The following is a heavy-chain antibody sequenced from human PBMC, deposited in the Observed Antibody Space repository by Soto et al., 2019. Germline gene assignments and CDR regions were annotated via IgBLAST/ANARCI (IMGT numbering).Heavy chain of an antibody. J-gene: IGHJ6*02. D-gene: IGHD5-18*01. CDR1: GFTFSSYG. Sequence: PGGSLRLSCAASGFTFSSYGMHWVRQAPGKGLEWVAVISYDGSNKYYADSVKGRFTISRDNSKNTLYLQMNSLRAEDTAVYYCAKVGIAMVNRYGMDVWGQGTTVTVS. CDR3: AKVGIAMVNRYGMDV. V-gene: IGHV3-30*18. CDR2: ISYDGSNK.